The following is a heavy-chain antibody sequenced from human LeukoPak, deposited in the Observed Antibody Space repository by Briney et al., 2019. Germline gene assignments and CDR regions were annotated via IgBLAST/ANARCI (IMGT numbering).Heavy chain of an antibody. D-gene: IGHD5-18*01. J-gene: IGHJ5*02. CDR3: ARVFRGYSYGFNWFDP. V-gene: IGHV4-34*01. CDR2: INHSGST. CDR1: GGSFSGYY. Sequence: PSEALSLTCAVYGGSFSGYYWSWIRQPPGKGLEWIGEINHSGSTNYNPSLKSRVTISVDTSKNQFSLKLSSVTAADTAVYYCARVFRGYSYGFNWFDPWGQGTLVTVSS.